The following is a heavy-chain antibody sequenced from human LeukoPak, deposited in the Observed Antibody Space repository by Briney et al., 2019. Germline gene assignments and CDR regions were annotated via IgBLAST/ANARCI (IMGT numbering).Heavy chain of an antibody. D-gene: IGHD5-18*01. J-gene: IGHJ4*02. Sequence: ASVTVSCKASGYTFTSYGISWVRQAPGQGLEWMGWISAYNGNTNYAQKLQGRVTMTTDTSTSTAYMELRSLRSDDTAVYYCARDLSDTSPFDYWGQGTLVTVSS. CDR2: ISAYNGNT. CDR1: GYTFTSYG. CDR3: ARDLSDTSPFDY. V-gene: IGHV1-18*01.